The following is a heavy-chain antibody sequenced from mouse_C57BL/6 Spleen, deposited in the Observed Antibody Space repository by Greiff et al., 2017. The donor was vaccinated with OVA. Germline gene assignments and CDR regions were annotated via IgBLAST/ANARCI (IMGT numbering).Heavy chain of an antibody. D-gene: IGHD1-1*01. CDR3: ARLFITTVQYYFDY. Sequence: EVQRVESGGGLVKPGGSLKLSCAASGFTFSSYTMSWVRQTPEKRLEWVATISGGGGNTYYPDSVKGRFTISRDNAKNTLYLQMSSLRSEDTALYYCARLFITTVQYYFDYWGQGTTLTVSS. J-gene: IGHJ2*01. CDR1: GFTFSSYT. V-gene: IGHV5-9*01. CDR2: ISGGGGNT.